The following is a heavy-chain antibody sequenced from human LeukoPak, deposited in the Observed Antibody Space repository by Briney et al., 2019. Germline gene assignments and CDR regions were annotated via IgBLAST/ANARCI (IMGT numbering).Heavy chain of an antibody. CDR1: GGSISSSSYY. Sequence: PSETLSLTCTVSGGSISSSSYYWGWNRQPPGKGLEWIGGIYYSGSTYYNPSLKSRVTISVDTSKNQFSLKLSSVTAADTAVYYCARARIGSGHPDPWLDYWGQGTLVTVSS. D-gene: IGHD3-3*01. J-gene: IGHJ4*02. V-gene: IGHV4-39*07. CDR3: ARARIGSGHPDPWLDY. CDR2: IYYSGST.